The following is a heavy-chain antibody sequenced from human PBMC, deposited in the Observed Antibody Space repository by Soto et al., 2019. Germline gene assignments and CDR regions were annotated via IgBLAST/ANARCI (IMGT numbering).Heavy chain of an antibody. CDR3: ASLEGIAARLGRYYFDY. D-gene: IGHD6-6*01. CDR2: INAGNGNT. J-gene: IGHJ4*02. Sequence: QVQLVQSGAEVKKPGASVKVSCKASGYTFTSYAMHRVRQAPGQRLEWMGWINAGNGNTKYSQKFQGRVTITRDTSASTAYMELSSLRSEDTAVYYCASLEGIAARLGRYYFDYWGQGTLVTVSS. CDR1: GYTFTSYA. V-gene: IGHV1-3*01.